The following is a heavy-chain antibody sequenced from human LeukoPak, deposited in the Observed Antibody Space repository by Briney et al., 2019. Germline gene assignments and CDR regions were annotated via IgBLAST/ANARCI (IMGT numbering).Heavy chain of an antibody. CDR2: IYGGGSS. Sequence: PGGSLRLSCAASGFTVNSNYMSWVRQAPGKGLEWVSVIYGGGSSYYADSVKGRFTISRDNSKNTLFLQMNSLRAEDTAVYYCARGTYYYDSSGYLGDAFDIWGQGTMVTVSP. D-gene: IGHD3-22*01. J-gene: IGHJ3*02. CDR3: ARGTYYYDSSGYLGDAFDI. CDR1: GFTVNSNY. V-gene: IGHV3-53*01.